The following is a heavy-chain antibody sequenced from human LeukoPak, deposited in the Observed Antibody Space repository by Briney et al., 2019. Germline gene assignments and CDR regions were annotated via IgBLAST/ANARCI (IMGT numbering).Heavy chain of an antibody. J-gene: IGHJ4*02. CDR2: IYYSGST. D-gene: IGHD1-26*01. V-gene: IGHV4-59*08. CDR1: GGSISSYY. CDR3: ARQGRGLGATVDS. Sequence: SETLSLTCTVSGGSISSYYWSWIRQPPGKGLEWIGYIYYSGSTTYNPSLQSRLTISVDTSKNQFSLKLSSVTAADTAVYYCARQGRGLGATVDSWGPGTLVTVS.